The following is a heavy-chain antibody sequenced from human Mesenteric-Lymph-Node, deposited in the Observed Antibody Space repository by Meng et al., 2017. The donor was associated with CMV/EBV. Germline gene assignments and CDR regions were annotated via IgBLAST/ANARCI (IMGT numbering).Heavy chain of an antibody. V-gene: IGHV1-18*01. J-gene: IGHJ5*02. CDR3: VRNEALTGRFDT. D-gene: IGHD3-9*01. CDR1: GYIFTSYG. Sequence: CKASGYIFTSYGISWVRQAPGQGPEWMGWISAYNGNINYAQKVQGRVTMTTDTSTSTAYMELRSLRSDDTAVYYCVRNEALTGRFDTWGQGTLVTVSS. CDR2: ISAYNGNI.